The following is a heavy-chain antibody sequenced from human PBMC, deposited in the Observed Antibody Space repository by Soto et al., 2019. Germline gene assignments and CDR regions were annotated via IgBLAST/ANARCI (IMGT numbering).Heavy chain of an antibody. J-gene: IGHJ4*02. CDR1: GVTFSSYA. CDR2: IIPIIDTT. CDR3: VRGRDANNSYYFDH. D-gene: IGHD2-2*01. V-gene: IGHV1-69*01. Sequence: VELVQSGAEVKKPGSSVKVSCKASGVTFSSYAINWVRQAPGQGLEWIGGIIPIIDTTNYAQKFQGRVKVTADESTRTTYMELSSLRSEDTAVYYCVRGRDANNSYYFDHRGPGTQVAVSS.